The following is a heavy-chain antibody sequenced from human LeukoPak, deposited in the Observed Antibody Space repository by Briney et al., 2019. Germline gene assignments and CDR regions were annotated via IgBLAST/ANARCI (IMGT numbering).Heavy chain of an antibody. D-gene: IGHD3-22*01. V-gene: IGHV4-39*01. J-gene: IGHJ5*02. Sequence: TSETLSLTCTVSGGSISSSSYYWGWLRQPPGKGLEWIGSIYYSGSTYYNPSLKSRVTISVDTSKNQFSLKLSSVTAADTAVYYCARLLSGWLFDPWGQGTLVTVSS. CDR1: GGSISSSSYY. CDR2: IYYSGST. CDR3: ARLLSGWLFDP.